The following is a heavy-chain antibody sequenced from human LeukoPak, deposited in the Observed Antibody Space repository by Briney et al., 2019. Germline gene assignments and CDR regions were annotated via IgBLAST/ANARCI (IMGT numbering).Heavy chain of an antibody. Sequence: GGSLRLSCAASGFTFSSYGMSWVRQAPGKGLGWVSAISGSGGSTYYADSVKGRFTISRDNSKNTLYLQMNSLRAEDTAVYYCAKGQTYIAAAGIDYWGQGTLVTVSS. CDR1: GFTFSSYG. D-gene: IGHD6-13*01. V-gene: IGHV3-23*01. J-gene: IGHJ4*02. CDR2: ISGSGGST. CDR3: AKGQTYIAAAGIDY.